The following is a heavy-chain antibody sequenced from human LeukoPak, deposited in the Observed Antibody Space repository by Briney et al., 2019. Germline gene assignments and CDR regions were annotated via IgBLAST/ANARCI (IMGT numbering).Heavy chain of an antibody. Sequence: PGRSLRLSCVASGFTFDDYAMHWVRQAPGKGLEWVSGISWNSGAIGYADSVKGRFTISRDNVKNSLHLQMNSLRTEDTALYYCARDNSIGLLDYWGQGTLVTVSS. J-gene: IGHJ4*02. CDR3: ARDNSIGLLDY. V-gene: IGHV3-9*01. D-gene: IGHD4-4*01. CDR2: ISWNSGAI. CDR1: GFTFDDYA.